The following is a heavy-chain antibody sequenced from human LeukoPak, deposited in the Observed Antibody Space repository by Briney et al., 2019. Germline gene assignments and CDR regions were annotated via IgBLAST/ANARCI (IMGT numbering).Heavy chain of an antibody. CDR2: ISYDGSNK. CDR3: AKKYDSSGYYFYYYYYGMDV. D-gene: IGHD3-22*01. J-gene: IGHJ6*02. CDR1: GFTFSSYG. V-gene: IGHV3-30*18. Sequence: GGSLRLSCAASGFTFSSYGMHWVRQAPGKGLEWVAAISYDGSNKYYADSVKGRFTISRDNSKNTLYLQMNSLRAEDTAAYYCAKKYDSSGYYFYYYYYGMDVWGQGTTVTVSS.